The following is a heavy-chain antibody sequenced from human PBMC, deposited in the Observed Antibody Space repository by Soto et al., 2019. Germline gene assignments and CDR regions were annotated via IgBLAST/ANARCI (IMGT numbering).Heavy chain of an antibody. D-gene: IGHD3-9*01. CDR3: ARHEVSRYFDWLSYFDY. CDR2: IYYSGST. Sequence: SETLSLTCTVSGGSISSSSYYWGWIRQPPGKGLEWIGSIYYSGSTYYNPSLKSRVTISVDTSKNQFSLKLSSVTAADTAVYYCARHEVSRYFDWLSYFDYWGQGTLVTVSS. CDR1: GGSISSSSYY. J-gene: IGHJ4*02. V-gene: IGHV4-39*01.